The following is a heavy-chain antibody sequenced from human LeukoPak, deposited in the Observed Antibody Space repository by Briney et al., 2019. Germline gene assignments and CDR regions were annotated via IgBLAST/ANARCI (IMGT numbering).Heavy chain of an antibody. V-gene: IGHV4-34*01. CDR3: ARSGPGWFDP. CDR2: INHSGST. D-gene: IGHD6-25*01. J-gene: IGHJ5*02. CDR1: GGSFSGYY. Sequence: SETLSLTCAVYGGSFSGYYWSWIRQPPGKGLEWIGEINHSGSTNYNPSLKSRVTISVDTSKNQFSLKLSSVTAADTAVYYCARSGPGWFDPWGQGTLVTVSS.